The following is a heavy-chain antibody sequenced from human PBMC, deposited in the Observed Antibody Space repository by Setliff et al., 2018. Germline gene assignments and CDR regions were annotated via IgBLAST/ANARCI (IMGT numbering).Heavy chain of an antibody. CDR1: GFTVNTNY. J-gene: IGHJ4*02. V-gene: IGHV3-66*01. Sequence: GESLKISCAASGFTVNTNYMTWVRQAPGKGLEWVSITYRDGSTYYAESVKGRFTLSRDSTKNTLSLQMNSLRVEDTAFYYCGTNSDSMHYIDFWGQGTQVTVSS. D-gene: IGHD2-8*01. CDR2: TYRDGST. CDR3: GTNSDSMHYIDF.